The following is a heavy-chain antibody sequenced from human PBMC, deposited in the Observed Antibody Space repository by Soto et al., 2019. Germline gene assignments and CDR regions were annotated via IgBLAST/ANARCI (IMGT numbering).Heavy chain of an antibody. Sequence: QVQLQQWGAGLLKPSETLSLTCAVYGGSFSGYYWTWIRQPPGTGLEWIGDINHSGSTNYNPSLKSRVSISVDTSKNQFSLKLSSVTAADTAVYYCARDKITGLFDYWCQGTLVTVSS. V-gene: IGHV4-34*01. CDR2: INHSGST. J-gene: IGHJ4*02. CDR1: GGSFSGYY. D-gene: IGHD2-8*02. CDR3: ARDKITGLFDY.